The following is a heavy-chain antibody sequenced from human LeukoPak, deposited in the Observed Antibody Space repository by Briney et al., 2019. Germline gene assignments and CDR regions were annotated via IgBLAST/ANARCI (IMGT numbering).Heavy chain of an antibody. CDR2: INSDGSST. Sequence: GGSLRLSCAASGFTFSSSWMHWVRQAPEKGLVWVSRINSDGSSTSYADSVKGRFTISRDNSKNTLYLQVNRLRAEDTAVFYCARGIYYYDSSDAWYYFDYWGQGTLVTVSS. CDR3: ARGIYYYDSSDAWYYFDY. CDR1: GFTFSSSW. V-gene: IGHV3-74*01. D-gene: IGHD3-22*01. J-gene: IGHJ4*02.